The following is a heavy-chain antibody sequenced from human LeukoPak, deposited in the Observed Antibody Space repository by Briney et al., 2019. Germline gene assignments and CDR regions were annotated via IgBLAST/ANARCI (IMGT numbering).Heavy chain of an antibody. CDR3: ARDSGNNTPYCSGGSCYSNWFDP. CDR2: IIPIFGIA. CDR1: GGTFISYA. Sequence: ASVKVSCKASGGTFISYAISWVRQAPGQGLEWMGRIIPIFGIANYAQKFQGRVTITADKSTSTAYMELSSRRSEDTAVYYCARDSGNNTPYCSGGSCYSNWFDPWGQGTLVTVSS. D-gene: IGHD2-15*01. V-gene: IGHV1-69*04. J-gene: IGHJ5*02.